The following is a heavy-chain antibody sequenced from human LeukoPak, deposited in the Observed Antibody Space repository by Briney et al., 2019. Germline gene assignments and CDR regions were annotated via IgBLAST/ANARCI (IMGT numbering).Heavy chain of an antibody. Sequence: SETLSLTCTVSGGSISSSSYYWSWIRQPPGKGLEWIGEINHSGSTNYNPSLKSRVTISVDTSKNQFSLKLSSVTAADTAVYYCARGVETRMYYFDYWGQGTLVTVSS. D-gene: IGHD5-24*01. CDR3: ARGVETRMYYFDY. CDR1: GGSISSSSYY. J-gene: IGHJ4*02. V-gene: IGHV4-39*07. CDR2: INHSGST.